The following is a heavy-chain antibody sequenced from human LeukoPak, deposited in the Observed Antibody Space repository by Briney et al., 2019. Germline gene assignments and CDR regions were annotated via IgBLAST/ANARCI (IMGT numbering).Heavy chain of an antibody. V-gene: IGHV3-33*01. D-gene: IGHD4-17*01. CDR3: ARVNGEDYGDYPYYFDY. Sequence: GGSLRLSCAASGFTFSSYGMHWVRQAPGKGLEWVAVIWYDGSNKYYADSVKGRFTISRDNAKNSLYLQMNSLRAEDTAVYYCARVNGEDYGDYPYYFDYWGQGTLVTVSS. J-gene: IGHJ4*02. CDR2: IWYDGSNK. CDR1: GFTFSSYG.